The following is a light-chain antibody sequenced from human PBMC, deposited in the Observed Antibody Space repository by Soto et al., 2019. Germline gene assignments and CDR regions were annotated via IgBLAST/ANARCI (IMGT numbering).Light chain of an antibody. V-gene: IGKV3-11*01. CDR1: QSVGSY. CDR2: DAS. J-gene: IGKJ5*01. Sequence: EVVLTQSPATLSPGERATLSCRASQSVGSYLAWYQQKPGQAPRLLIYDASNRATGIPARFSGSGSGTDFTLPISSLEPEDFAVYYCQQRSSWPRTFGQGTRLEIK. CDR3: QQRSSWPRT.